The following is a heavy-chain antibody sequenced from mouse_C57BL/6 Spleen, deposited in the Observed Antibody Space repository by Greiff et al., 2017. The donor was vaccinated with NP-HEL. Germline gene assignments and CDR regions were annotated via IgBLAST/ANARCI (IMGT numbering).Heavy chain of an antibody. Sequence: VKLQESGAELVRPGASVTLSCKASGYTFTDYEMHWVKQTPVHGLEWIGAIDPETGGTAYNQKFKGKAILTADKSSSTAYMELRSLTSEDSAVYYCTKDYGYDRAMDYWGQGTSVTVSS. CDR2: IDPETGGT. CDR3: TKDYGYDRAMDY. D-gene: IGHD2-2*01. CDR1: GYTFTDYE. J-gene: IGHJ4*01. V-gene: IGHV1-15*01.